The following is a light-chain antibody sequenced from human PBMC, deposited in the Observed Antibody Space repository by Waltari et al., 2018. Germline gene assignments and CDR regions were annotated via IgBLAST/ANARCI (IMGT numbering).Light chain of an antibody. J-gene: IGKJ4*01. Sequence: DIQMTQSPSSLSASIADSVTFTCRSSQSISSWLAWYQQKPGKAPKLLISKASTLESGVPSRFSGSGSGTEFTLTISSLQPDDFETYYCQQYTSFSLTFGGGTTVEIK. CDR2: KAS. CDR3: QQYTSFSLT. CDR1: QSISSW. V-gene: IGKV1-5*03.